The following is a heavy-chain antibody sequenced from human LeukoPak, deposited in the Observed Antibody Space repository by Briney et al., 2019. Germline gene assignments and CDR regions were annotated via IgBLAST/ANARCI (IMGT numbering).Heavy chain of an antibody. D-gene: IGHD3-10*01. V-gene: IGHV1-2*02. CDR3: ARDAILVGIDY. Sequence: GASVKVSCKASGGTFSSYAISWVRQAPGQGLEWMGWINPNSGGTNYAQKFQGRVTMTRDTSISTAYMELSRLRSDDTAVYYCARDAILVGIDYWGQGTLVTVSS. CDR2: INPNSGGT. J-gene: IGHJ4*02. CDR1: GGTFSSYA.